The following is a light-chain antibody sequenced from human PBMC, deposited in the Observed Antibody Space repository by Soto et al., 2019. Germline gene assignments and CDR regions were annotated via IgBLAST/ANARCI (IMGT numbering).Light chain of an antibody. Sequence: EIVMTQSPATLSVSPGERATLSCRASQSVNSKLAWYQQKPGQTPRLLVYGASNRATGIPDRFSGSGSGTDFTLTISRLEPEDFAVYYCQQHGSSPITFGQGTRLEI. CDR1: QSVNSK. CDR3: QQHGSSPIT. V-gene: IGKV3-20*01. CDR2: GAS. J-gene: IGKJ5*01.